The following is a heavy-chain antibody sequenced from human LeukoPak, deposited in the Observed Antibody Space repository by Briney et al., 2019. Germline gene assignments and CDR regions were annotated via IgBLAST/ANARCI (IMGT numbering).Heavy chain of an antibody. Sequence: PGRSLRLSCAASGFTFSSYGMHWVRQAPGKGLEWVVVIWYDGSNKYYADSVKGRFTISRDNSKNTLYLQMNSLRAEDTAVYYCARDVVVVPAAHYGMDVWGKGTTVTVSS. CDR3: ARDVVVVPAAHYGMDV. CDR2: IWYDGSNK. CDR1: GFTFSSYG. V-gene: IGHV3-33*01. D-gene: IGHD2-2*01. J-gene: IGHJ6*04.